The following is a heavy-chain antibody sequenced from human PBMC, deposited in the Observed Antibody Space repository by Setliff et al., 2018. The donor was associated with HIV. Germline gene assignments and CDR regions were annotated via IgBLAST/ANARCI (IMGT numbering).Heavy chain of an antibody. Sequence: SETLSLTCAVYGGSFSGYYWSWIRQPPGKGLEWIGEINHSGSTYYNPSLKSRVTISVDTSKNRFSLKLTSVTAADTAVYYCAREDSSYHYFDYWGQGMLVTVSS. CDR3: AREDSSYHYFDY. V-gene: IGHV4-34*01. CDR1: GGSFSGYY. D-gene: IGHD6-6*01. CDR2: INHSGST. J-gene: IGHJ4*02.